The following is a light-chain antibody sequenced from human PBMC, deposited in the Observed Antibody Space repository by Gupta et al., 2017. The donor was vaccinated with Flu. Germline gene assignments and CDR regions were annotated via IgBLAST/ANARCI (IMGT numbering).Light chain of an antibody. Sequence: SYVLTQPPSVSVAPAQPARITCGGNNIGSKSVHWYQQKPGQAPVLVVYDDSDRPSGITERFSGSNSGNTATLTISRVEAGDEADFYFQVWDSSSDHWVFGGGTKLTVL. V-gene: IGLV3-21*02. CDR3: QVWDSSSDHWV. J-gene: IGLJ3*02. CDR2: DDS. CDR1: NIGSKS.